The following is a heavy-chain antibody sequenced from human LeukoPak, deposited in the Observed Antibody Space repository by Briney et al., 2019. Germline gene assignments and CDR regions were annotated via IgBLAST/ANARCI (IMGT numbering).Heavy chain of an antibody. CDR1: GGSISSYY. CDR2: IYYSGST. J-gene: IGHJ6*02. V-gene: IGHV4-59*01. CDR3: ASTYYYGSGSYPHPHYGMDV. Sequence: SETLSLTCTVSGGSISSYYWSWIRQPPGKGLEWIGYIYYSGSTNYNPSLKSRVTISVDTSKDQFSLKLSSVTAADTAVYYCASTYYYGSGSYPHPHYGMDVWGQGTTVTVSS. D-gene: IGHD3-10*01.